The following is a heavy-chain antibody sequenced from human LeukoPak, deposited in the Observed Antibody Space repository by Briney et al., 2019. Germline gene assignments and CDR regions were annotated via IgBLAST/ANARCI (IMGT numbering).Heavy chain of an antibody. CDR2: VSGYNGDT. Sequence: ASVKVSCKASGYTFTSYGISWVRQAPGQGLEWMGWVSGYNGDTNYAQKFQGRVSMTTDTSTTTAYMELRSLRSDETAVYYCVRAGYCRGGRCYSGAPDYWGQGTLVTVSS. J-gene: IGHJ4*02. CDR1: GYTFTSYG. V-gene: IGHV1-18*01. D-gene: IGHD2-15*01. CDR3: VRAGYCRGGRCYSGAPDY.